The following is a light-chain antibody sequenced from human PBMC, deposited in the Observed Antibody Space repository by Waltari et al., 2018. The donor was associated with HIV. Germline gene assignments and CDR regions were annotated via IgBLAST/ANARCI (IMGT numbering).Light chain of an antibody. CDR2: AAS. CDR1: QGISNY. Sequence: DIQMTQSPSSLSASVGDRVTITCRASQGISNYLAWYQQKPGKVPKLLIHAASTLQSGVPSRFSGSGSGTEFTLTISSLQPEDVAIYYCQKYNSAPWTFGQGTKVEIK. CDR3: QKYNSAPWT. J-gene: IGKJ1*01. V-gene: IGKV1-27*01.